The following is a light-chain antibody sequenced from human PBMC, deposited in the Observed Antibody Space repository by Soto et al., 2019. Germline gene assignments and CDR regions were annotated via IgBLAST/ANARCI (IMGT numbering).Light chain of an antibody. Sequence: IVLPPSPGTVSFSPFSISQLYWLCSQSVDYNYLAWYQQKPGQAPRLLIYGASTRATGIPARFSGSGSGTEFTLTISSLQSEDFAVYYCQQYNNWPWTCGQGTKVDIK. V-gene: IGKV3-15*01. CDR3: QQYNNWPWT. CDR1: QSVDYN. CDR2: GAS. J-gene: IGKJ1*01.